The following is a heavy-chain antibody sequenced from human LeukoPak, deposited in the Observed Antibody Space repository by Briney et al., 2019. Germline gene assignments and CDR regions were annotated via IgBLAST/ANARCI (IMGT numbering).Heavy chain of an antibody. CDR3: ARDADYSGNGNDGWIDP. Sequence: ASVTVSCKSSGFRFTSFGVSWVRQAPGQGLAGMGLISKCCCVTHYAEKFEDRVTMTIDTSTTTAYMALRSLRYDDTAVYYCARDADYSGNGNDGWIDPWGQGTVVTVSS. D-gene: IGHD4-11*01. J-gene: IGHJ5*02. CDR1: GFRFTSFG. V-gene: IGHV1-18*04. CDR2: ISKCCCVT.